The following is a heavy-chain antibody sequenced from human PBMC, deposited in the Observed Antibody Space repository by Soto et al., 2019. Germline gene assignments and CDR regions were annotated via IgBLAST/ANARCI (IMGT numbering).Heavy chain of an antibody. CDR1: GYSFTSLD. Sequence: ASVKVSCKASGYSFTSLDINWVRQATGQGLEWMGWMNPNSGNTGYAQKFQGRVTMTRNTSISTAYMELSSLRSEDTAVYYCARNFVLRFLEWLPYGMDVWGQGTTVTVSS. CDR2: MNPNSGNT. D-gene: IGHD3-3*01. J-gene: IGHJ6*02. CDR3: ARNFVLRFLEWLPYGMDV. V-gene: IGHV1-8*01.